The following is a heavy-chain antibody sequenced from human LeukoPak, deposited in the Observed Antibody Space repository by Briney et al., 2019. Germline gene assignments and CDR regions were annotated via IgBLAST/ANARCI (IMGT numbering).Heavy chain of an antibody. Sequence: SQTLLLTCAISGDSVSSNSASWNWIRQSPSRGLEWLGRTYYRSKWYSDYAVSVRSRMTVNADTSKNQFSLQLNSVTPEDTAVYYCARGQGGATDYWGQGTLVTVFS. J-gene: IGHJ4*02. D-gene: IGHD1-26*01. CDR3: ARGQGGATDY. CDR2: TYYRSKWYS. CDR1: GDSVSSNSAS. V-gene: IGHV6-1*01.